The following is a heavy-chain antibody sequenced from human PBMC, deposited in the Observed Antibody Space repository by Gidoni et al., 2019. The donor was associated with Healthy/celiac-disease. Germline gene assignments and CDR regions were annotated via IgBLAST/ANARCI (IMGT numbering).Heavy chain of an antibody. D-gene: IGHD3-22*01. CDR1: GFTFSSYS. J-gene: IGHJ4*02. V-gene: IGHV3-48*02. CDR3: SADYYDSSGYFSY. CDR2: MSSSSSTI. Sequence: EVQLVESGGGLVQPGGSLRLSCAASGFTFSSYSMNWVRQAPGKGLEWVSYMSSSSSTIYYADSVKGRFTISRDNAKNSLYLQMNSLRDEDTAVYYCSADYYDSSGYFSYWGQGTLVTVSS.